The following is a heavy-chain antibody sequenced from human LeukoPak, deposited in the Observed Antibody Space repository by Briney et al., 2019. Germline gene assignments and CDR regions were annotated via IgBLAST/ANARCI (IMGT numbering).Heavy chain of an antibody. CDR1: GYTFTGYY. CDR2: INPNSGGT. CDR3: ARGRDYGDYDAVAD. D-gene: IGHD4-17*01. Sequence: GASVKVSCKASGYTFTGYYMHWVRQAPGQGLEWMGWINPNSGGTNYAQKFQGRVTMTRDTSISTAYMELSRLRSDDTAVYYCARGRDYGDYDAVADWGQGTLVTVSS. J-gene: IGHJ4*02. V-gene: IGHV1-2*02.